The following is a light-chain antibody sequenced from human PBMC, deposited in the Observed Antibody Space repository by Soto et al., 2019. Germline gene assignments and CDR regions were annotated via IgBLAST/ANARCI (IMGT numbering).Light chain of an antibody. Sequence: EIVMTQSPATLSVSPGERVTLSCRASQSVSSNLAWYQQKPGQAPRLLFYGSSTKATGIPARFSGSGSGTEFTLTISSLQSEDFAVYYCQQYENWPRTFGQGTKVDNK. CDR1: QSVSSN. J-gene: IGKJ1*01. CDR3: QQYENWPRT. V-gene: IGKV3-15*01. CDR2: GSS.